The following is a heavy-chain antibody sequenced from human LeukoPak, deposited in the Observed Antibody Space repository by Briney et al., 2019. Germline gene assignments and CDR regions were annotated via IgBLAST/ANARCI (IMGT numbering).Heavy chain of an antibody. CDR3: ARRGPEIVATIDY. V-gene: IGHV3-74*01. J-gene: IGHJ4*02. Sequence: PGGSLRLSCAASGFTFSSYAMSWVRQAPGKGLVWVSRINGDGNTTAYADSVKGRFTISRDNGKNTLYLQMNSLRAEDSAVYYCARRGPEIVATIDYWGQGTLVTVSS. D-gene: IGHD5-12*01. CDR1: GFTFSSYA. CDR2: INGDGNTT.